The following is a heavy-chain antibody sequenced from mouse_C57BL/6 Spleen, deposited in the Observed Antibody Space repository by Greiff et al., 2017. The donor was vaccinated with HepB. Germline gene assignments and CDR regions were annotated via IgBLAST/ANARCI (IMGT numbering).Heavy chain of an antibody. CDR1: GYTFTDYE. CDR2: IDPETGGT. J-gene: IGHJ2*01. V-gene: IGHV1-15*01. Sequence: VQLQESGAELVRPGASVPLSCKASGYTFTDYEMHWVKQTPVHGLEWIGAIDPETGGTAYNQKFKGKAILTADKSSSTAYMELRSLTSEDSAFYYCTGAQATYYFDYWGQGTTLTVSS. CDR3: TGAQATYYFDY. D-gene: IGHD3-2*02.